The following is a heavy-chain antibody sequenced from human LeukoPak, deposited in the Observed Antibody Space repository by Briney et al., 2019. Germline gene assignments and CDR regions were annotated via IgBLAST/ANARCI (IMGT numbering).Heavy chain of an antibody. CDR3: TSAYYYDSSGYPRVAY. J-gene: IGHJ4*02. Sequence: PGGSLRLSCAASGFTFSGSAMHWVRQASGKGLEWVGRIRSKANNYATAYAASVKGRFTISRDDSKNTAYLQMNSLKTEDTAVYYCTSAYYYDSSGYPRVAYWGQGTLVTVSS. CDR1: GFTFSGSA. CDR2: IRSKANNYAT. V-gene: IGHV3-73*01. D-gene: IGHD3-22*01.